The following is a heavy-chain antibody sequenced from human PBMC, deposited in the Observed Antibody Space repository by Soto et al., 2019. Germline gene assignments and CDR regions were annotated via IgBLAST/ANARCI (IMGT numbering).Heavy chain of an antibody. CDR1: GGSFSGYY. Sequence: SETLSLTCAVYGGSFSGYYWSWIRQPPGKGLEWIGEINHSGSTNYNPSLKSRVTISVDTSKNQFSLKLSSVTAADTAVYYCAGGSSLGYCSSTSCLYWFDPWGQGTLVTVSS. V-gene: IGHV4-34*01. J-gene: IGHJ5*02. CDR2: INHSGST. D-gene: IGHD2-2*01. CDR3: AGGSSLGYCSSTSCLYWFDP.